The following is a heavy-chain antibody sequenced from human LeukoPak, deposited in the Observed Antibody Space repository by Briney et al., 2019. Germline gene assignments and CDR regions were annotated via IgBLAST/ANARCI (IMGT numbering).Heavy chain of an antibody. Sequence: ASVKVSCKASGYTFTTYYMHWVRQPPGQGLDWMGVINPSGDTTKYAEEFQGRVTMTRDMSTSKVYVELSSLRSEDTAVYYCARAVAPQAYFDYWGQGTLVTASS. CDR1: GYTFTTYY. CDR2: INPSGDTT. D-gene: IGHD6-19*01. V-gene: IGHV1-46*01. CDR3: ARAVAPQAYFDY. J-gene: IGHJ4*02.